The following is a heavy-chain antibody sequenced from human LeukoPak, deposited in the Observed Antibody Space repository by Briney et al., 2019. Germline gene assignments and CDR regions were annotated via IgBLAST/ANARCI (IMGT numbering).Heavy chain of an antibody. Sequence: PGGSLRLSCAASGFTFSTYAMSWVRQAPGKGLEWVSGISGSGDSTYYADSVKGRFTISRDNSRNTLFLQMNGLRAEDTAVYYCAKDRSDNSTWYAGSHWGQGTLVTVSS. J-gene: IGHJ4*02. D-gene: IGHD6-13*01. CDR2: ISGSGDST. V-gene: IGHV3-23*01. CDR3: AKDRSDNSTWYAGSH. CDR1: GFTFSTYA.